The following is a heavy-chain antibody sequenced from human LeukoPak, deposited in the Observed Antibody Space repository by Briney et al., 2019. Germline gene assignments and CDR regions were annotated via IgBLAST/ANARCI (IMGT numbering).Heavy chain of an antibody. J-gene: IGHJ4*02. CDR2: IYYSGST. V-gene: IGHV4-59*01. CDR1: GGSISSYY. Sequence: SETLSLTCTVSGGSISSYYWSWIRQPPGKGLEWIGYIYYSGSTNYNPSLKSRVTISVDTSKNQFSLKLSSVTAADTAVYYCARGGGFGSRYLLWGQGTLVTVSS. D-gene: IGHD3-16*02. CDR3: ARGGGFGSRYLL.